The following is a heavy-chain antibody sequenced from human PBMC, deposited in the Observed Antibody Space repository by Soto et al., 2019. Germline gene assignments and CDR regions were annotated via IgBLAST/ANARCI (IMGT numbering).Heavy chain of an antibody. J-gene: IGHJ6*03. CDR3: ARVFGNDFWSGNFSGPYRDV. CDR2: INPSGGST. CDR1: GYTFTSYY. D-gene: IGHD3-3*01. Sequence: QVQLVQSGAEVKKPGASVKVSRKASGYTFTSYYMHWVRQAPGQGLEWMGIINPSGGSTSYAQKCQGRETIKRDTPTSTVYKELSSLRCENRAVYYGARVFGNDFWSGNFSGPYRDVWGKGTRVTVS. V-gene: IGHV1-46*01.